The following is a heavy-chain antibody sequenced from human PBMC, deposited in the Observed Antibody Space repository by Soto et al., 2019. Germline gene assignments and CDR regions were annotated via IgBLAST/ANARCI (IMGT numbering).Heavy chain of an antibody. V-gene: IGHV1-18*01. Sequence: ASVKVSCKASGYTFTSYGISWVRQAPGQGLEWMGWISAYNGNTNYAQKFQGRVTITADESTSTAYMELSSLRSEDTAVYYCARDRGRAWELLGRWFDPWGQGTLVTVSS. CDR2: ISAYNGNT. CDR1: GYTFTSYG. J-gene: IGHJ5*02. D-gene: IGHD1-26*01. CDR3: ARDRGRAWELLGRWFDP.